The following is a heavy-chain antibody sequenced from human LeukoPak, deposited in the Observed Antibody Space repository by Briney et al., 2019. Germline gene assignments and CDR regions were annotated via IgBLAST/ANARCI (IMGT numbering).Heavy chain of an antibody. V-gene: IGHV1-18*01. Sequence: ASVKVSCKASGYTFTSYGISWVRQAPGQELEWMGWISAYNGNTNYAQKLQGRVTMTTDTSTSTAYMELRSLRSDDTAVYYCARELGPPADTAMAKVERLVDYWGQGTLVTVSS. CDR2: ISAYNGNT. CDR3: ARELGPPADTAMAKVERLVDY. J-gene: IGHJ4*02. D-gene: IGHD5-18*01. CDR1: GYTFTSYG.